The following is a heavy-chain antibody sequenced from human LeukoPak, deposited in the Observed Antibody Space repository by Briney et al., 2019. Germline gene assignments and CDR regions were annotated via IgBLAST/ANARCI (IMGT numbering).Heavy chain of an antibody. V-gene: IGHV1-69*13. CDR2: IIPIFGTA. J-gene: IGHJ4*02. Sequence: SVKVSCKASGGTFSSYAISWVRQAPGQGLEWMGGIIPIFGTANYAQKFQGRVTITADESTSTAYMELSSPRSEDTAVYYCASSPPYCSGGSCYLFDYWGQGTLVTVSS. CDR1: GGTFSSYA. CDR3: ASSPPYCSGGSCYLFDY. D-gene: IGHD2-15*01.